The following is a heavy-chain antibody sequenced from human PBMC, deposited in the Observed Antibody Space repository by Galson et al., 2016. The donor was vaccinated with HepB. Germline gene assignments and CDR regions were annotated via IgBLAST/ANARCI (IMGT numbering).Heavy chain of an antibody. Sequence: SLRLSCAASGFTFSEYAMSWVRQAPGKGLEWVAIIWHDGSDEYFADAVKGRFTIPRDNSKNTVYLQMNNLRAGATAVYYCVRGPYHYTCDFWGQGTLVTVSS. V-gene: IGHV3-33*07. D-gene: IGHD3-22*01. CDR1: GFTFSEYA. CDR2: IWHDGSDE. J-gene: IGHJ4*02. CDR3: VRGPYHYTCDF.